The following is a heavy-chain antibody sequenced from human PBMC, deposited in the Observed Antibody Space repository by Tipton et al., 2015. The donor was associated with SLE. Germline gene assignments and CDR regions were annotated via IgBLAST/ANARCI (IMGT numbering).Heavy chain of an antibody. CDR2: IYYSGST. J-gene: IGHJ4*02. CDR3: ARGRLGDSQHHFDY. V-gene: IGHV4-31*03. D-gene: IGHD1-26*01. CDR1: GGSISSGGYY. Sequence: TLSLTCTVSGGSISSGGYYWSWIRQHPGKGLEWIGYIYYSGSTYYNPSLKSRVTISVDTSKNQFSLKVSSATAADTAVYYCARGRLGDSQHHFDYWGQGTLVTVSS.